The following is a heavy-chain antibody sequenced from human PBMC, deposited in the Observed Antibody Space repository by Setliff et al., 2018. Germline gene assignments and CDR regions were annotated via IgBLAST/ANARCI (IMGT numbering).Heavy chain of an antibody. V-gene: IGHV4-59*01. CDR2: IYSSGST. D-gene: IGHD3-22*01. J-gene: IGHJ6*03. Sequence: SETLSLTCTVSGGSISSSYWSWIRQPPGKGLEWIGYIYSSGSTNNNPSLKSRATISRDTSSNQFSLKLSSVTAADTAVYFCARSRGYKHDSSGYYYDHYYYYYMDVWGKGTPVTVSS. CDR3: ARSRGYKHDSSGYYYDHYYYYYMDV. CDR1: GGSISSSY.